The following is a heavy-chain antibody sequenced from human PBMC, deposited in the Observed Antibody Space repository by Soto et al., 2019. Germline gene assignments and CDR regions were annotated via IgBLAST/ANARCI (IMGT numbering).Heavy chain of an antibody. V-gene: IGHV4-39*01. D-gene: IGHD2-15*01. CDR1: GGYISSTSSY. J-gene: IGHJ5*02. CDR3: ARAGRYCSGGSCYGSARLDP. Sequence: ASETLSLTCTVSGGYISSTSSYWAWIRQPPGKGLEWIGNIYYLGNTYYNPSLKSRLTISVDTSKNQFSLKLSSVTAADTAVYYCARAGRYCSGGSCYGSARLDPWGQGTLVTVSS. CDR2: IYYLGNT.